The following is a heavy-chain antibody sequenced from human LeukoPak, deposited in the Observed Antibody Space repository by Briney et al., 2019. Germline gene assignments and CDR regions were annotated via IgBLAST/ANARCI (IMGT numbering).Heavy chain of an antibody. Sequence: GRSLRLSCAASGFTFSSYAMSWVRQAPGKGLEWVSAISDSGNSTYYADSVKGRFTISRDNSKNTLYLQMNSLRAEDTAVYYCAKRYYYMDVWGKGTTVTVSS. V-gene: IGHV3-23*01. CDR3: AKRYYYMDV. CDR2: ISDSGNST. J-gene: IGHJ6*03. CDR1: GFTFSSYA.